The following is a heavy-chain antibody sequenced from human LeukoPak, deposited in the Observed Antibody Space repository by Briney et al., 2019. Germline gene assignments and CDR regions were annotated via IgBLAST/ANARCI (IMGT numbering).Heavy chain of an antibody. D-gene: IGHD1-26*01. V-gene: IGHV3-11*04. J-gene: IGHJ4*02. CDR2: ISSSGSTI. Sequence: PGGSLRLSCAASGFTFSDYYMSWIRQAPGKGLEWVSYISSSGSTIYYADSVKGRFTISRDNAKNSLYLQMNNLRAADTALYYCTRDPAYYLRYGYFDYWGQGILVTVSS. CDR1: GFTFSDYY. CDR3: TRDPAYYLRYGYFDY.